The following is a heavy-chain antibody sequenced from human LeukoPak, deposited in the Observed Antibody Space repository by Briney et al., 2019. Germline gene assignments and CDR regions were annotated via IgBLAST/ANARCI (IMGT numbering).Heavy chain of an antibody. CDR3: ARVGGSSWYSRDY. Sequence: ASVKVSCKASGGTFSSYAISWVRQAPGQGLEWMGRIIPILGIANYAQKFQGRVTITADKSTSTAYMELSSLRSEDTAVYYCARVGGSSWYSRDYWGQGTLVTVSS. CDR2: IIPILGIA. J-gene: IGHJ4*02. CDR1: GGTFSSYA. D-gene: IGHD6-13*01. V-gene: IGHV1-69*04.